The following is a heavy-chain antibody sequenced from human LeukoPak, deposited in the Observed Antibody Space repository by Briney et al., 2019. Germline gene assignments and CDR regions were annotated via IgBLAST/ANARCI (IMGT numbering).Heavy chain of an antibody. CDR1: GGSISSYY. J-gene: IGHJ4*02. CDR3: ARENVGTYDY. CDR2: IYYSGST. D-gene: IGHD1-26*01. V-gene: IGHV4-59*01. Sequence: SETLSLTCTVSGGSISSYYWSWLRQPPGKGLEWIGYIYYSGSTNYNPSLKSRVTISVDTSKNQFSLKLSSVTAADTAVYYCARENVGTYDYWGQGSLVTVSS.